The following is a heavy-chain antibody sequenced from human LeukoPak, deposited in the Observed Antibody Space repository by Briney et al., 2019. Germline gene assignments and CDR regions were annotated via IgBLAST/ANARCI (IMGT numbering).Heavy chain of an antibody. CDR3: AGGDRNGWYFDY. D-gene: IGHD6-19*01. J-gene: IGHJ4*02. CDR2: INWNGGST. CDR1: EFTFDDHG. Sequence: GGSLRLSCAASEFTFDDHGMSWVRQAPGKGLEWVSGINWNGGSTGYADSVKGRFTISRDNAKNSLYLQMNSLRAEDTALYYCAGGDRNGWYFDYWGQGTLVTVSS. V-gene: IGHV3-20*04.